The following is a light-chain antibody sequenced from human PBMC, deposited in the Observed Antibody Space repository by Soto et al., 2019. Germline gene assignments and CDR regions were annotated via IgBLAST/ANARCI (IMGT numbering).Light chain of an antibody. CDR3: LQYQSYWT. CDR2: QAS. CDR1: QSISRR. V-gene: IGKV1-5*03. J-gene: IGKJ1*01. Sequence: DIQMTQSPSTLSASVGDRVSITCRASQSISRRLAWYQQKPGKAPNLLSYQASNLETGVPSRFTGSGSGTAFTLTISSLQPDDLATYSCLQYQSYWTFGQGTKVEVK.